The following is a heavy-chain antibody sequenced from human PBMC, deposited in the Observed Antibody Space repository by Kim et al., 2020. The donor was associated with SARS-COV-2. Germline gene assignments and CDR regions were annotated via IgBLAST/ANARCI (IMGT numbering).Heavy chain of an antibody. D-gene: IGHD4-17*01. CDR2: IIPIFGTT. CDR1: GGTLSNYA. J-gene: IGHJ3*01. V-gene: IGHV1-69*13. CDR3: ARGVEMSTEGAFDV. Sequence: SVKVSCKASGGTLSNYAINWVRQAPGQGLEWMGGIIPIFGTTNYAQKFQGRVTITADESTSTGHMELSSLTSGDTAIYYCARGVEMSTEGAFDVWGQGTVVSVSS.